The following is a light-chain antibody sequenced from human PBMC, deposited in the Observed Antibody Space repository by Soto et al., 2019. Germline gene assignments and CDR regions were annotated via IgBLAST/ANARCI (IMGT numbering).Light chain of an antibody. V-gene: IGKV1-33*01. CDR1: QDISNY. CDR2: DAS. Sequence: DIQITQSPSSLSASVGDRVTITCHASQDISNYLNWYQQKPGKAPKLLIYDASNLETGVPSRFSGSGSGTEFTLTISSLQPDDFATYYCQHYNSYSEAFGQGTKVDIK. J-gene: IGKJ1*01. CDR3: QHYNSYSEA.